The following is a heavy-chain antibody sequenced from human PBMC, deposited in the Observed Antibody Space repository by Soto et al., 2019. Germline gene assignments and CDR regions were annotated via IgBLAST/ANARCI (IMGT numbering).Heavy chain of an antibody. J-gene: IGHJ4*02. V-gene: IGHV1-18*01. D-gene: IGHD1-26*01. CDR3: VTVVGAVPY. CDR1: GYTFTSYA. CDR2: LSAYNGNT. Sequence: QIHLVQSGAEVKEPGASVKVSCKASGYTFTSYAISWVRQAPGQGLEWMGWLSAYNGNTNYAQNLQGRVTVTTDTSTDTAYMELRSLRSDDTAVYYCVTVVGAVPYWGQGTLVTVSS.